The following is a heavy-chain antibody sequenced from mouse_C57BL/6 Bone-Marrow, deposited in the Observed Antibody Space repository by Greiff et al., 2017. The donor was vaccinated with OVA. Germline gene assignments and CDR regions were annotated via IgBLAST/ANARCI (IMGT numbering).Heavy chain of an antibody. Sequence: EVQLQQSGPELVKPGASVKMSCKASGYTFTDYNMHWVKQSHGKSLEWIGYINPNNGGTSYNQKFKGKATLTVNKSSSTAYMELRSLTSEDSAVYYCARSRGWLLRVSYAMDDWGQGTSVTVSS. J-gene: IGHJ4*01. CDR1: GYTFTDYN. D-gene: IGHD2-3*01. CDR3: ARSRGWLLRVSYAMDD. CDR2: INPNNGGT. V-gene: IGHV1-22*01.